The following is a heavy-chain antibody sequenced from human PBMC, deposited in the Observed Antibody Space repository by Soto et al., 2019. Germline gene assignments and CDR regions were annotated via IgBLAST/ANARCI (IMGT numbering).Heavy chain of an antibody. CDR3: ARRCYGLYFDY. CDR2: ISGNGGST. CDR1: GFTFSSYA. D-gene: IGHD2-15*01. V-gene: IGHV3-64*01. J-gene: IGHJ4*02. Sequence: EVQLVESGGGLVQPGGSLRLSCAASGFTFSSYAMHWVRQAPWKGLEYVSAISGNGGSTYYANSVKGRFTISRDNSKNTLYLQMGSLRAEDMAVYDCARRCYGLYFDYWGQGTLFTVSS.